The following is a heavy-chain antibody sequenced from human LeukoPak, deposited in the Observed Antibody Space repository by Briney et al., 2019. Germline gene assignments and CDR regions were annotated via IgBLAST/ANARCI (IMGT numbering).Heavy chain of an antibody. D-gene: IGHD3-22*01. CDR1: GVTLRNYW. CDR2: IDEDGRVT. Sequence: PGGSLRLSCAASGVTLRNYWMTWVRQAPGKGLEWLGNIDEDGRVTNYVDSVKGRFTISRDNAKSILYLQMNSLRVEDTAVYYCAREDRFTMIAPGYYYGMDVWGQGTTVTVSS. CDR3: AREDRFTMIAPGYYYGMDV. V-gene: IGHV3-7*05. J-gene: IGHJ6*02.